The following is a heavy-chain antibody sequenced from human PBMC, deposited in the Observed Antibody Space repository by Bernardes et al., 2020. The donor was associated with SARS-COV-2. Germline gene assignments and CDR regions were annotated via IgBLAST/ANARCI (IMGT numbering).Heavy chain of an antibody. V-gene: IGHV1-2*02. CDR1: GYPFTGYY. CDR3: ALPPTNYDRYGMDV. CDR2: INPNSGGT. J-gene: IGHJ6*02. D-gene: IGHD3-22*01. Sequence: ASVKVSCKASGYPFTGYYIHWVRQAPGQGLEWMGWINPNSGGTTYAQKFQGRVTMTRDTSINTAYMELSRLRSDDTAMFYCALPPTNYDRYGMDVWGQGSTVTVSS.